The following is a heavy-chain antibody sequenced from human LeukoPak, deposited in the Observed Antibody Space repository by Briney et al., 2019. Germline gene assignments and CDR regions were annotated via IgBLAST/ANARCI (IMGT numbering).Heavy chain of an antibody. CDR3: ARRGHYYDSSDDY. CDR2: IIPILGIA. Sequence: SVKVSCKASGGTFSSYAISWVRQAPGQGLEWMGRIIPILGIANYAQKLQGRVTITADKSTSTAYMELSSLRSEDTAVYYCARRGHYYDSSDDYWGQGTLVTVSS. CDR1: GGTFSSYA. J-gene: IGHJ4*02. D-gene: IGHD3-22*01. V-gene: IGHV1-69*04.